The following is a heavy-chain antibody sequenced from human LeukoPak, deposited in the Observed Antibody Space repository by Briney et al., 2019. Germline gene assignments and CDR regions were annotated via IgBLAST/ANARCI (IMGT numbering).Heavy chain of an antibody. D-gene: IGHD6-13*01. CDR3: ASPIAAAGTAPYYYGMDV. CDR2: INTNTGNP. CDR1: GNTFIGYW. V-gene: IGHV7-4-1*02. J-gene: IGHJ6*02. Sequence: ASVKASCKASGNTFIGYWIHWVRQAPGQGLEWMGWINTNTGNPTYAQGFTGRFVFSLDTSVSTAYLQISSLKAEDTAVYYCASPIAAAGTAPYYYGMDVWGQGTTVTVSS.